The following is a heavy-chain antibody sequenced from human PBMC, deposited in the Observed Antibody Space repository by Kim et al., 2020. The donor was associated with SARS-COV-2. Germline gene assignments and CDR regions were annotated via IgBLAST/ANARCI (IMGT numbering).Heavy chain of an antibody. CDR1: GGSFSGYY. V-gene: IGHV4-34*01. Sequence: SETLSLTCAVYGGSFSGYYWNWIRQPPGKGLEWIGQINHSGNTNYNPSLKSRVTISVDTSKNQLSLKLSSVTAADTALYYCAWGNWYEPLSNTYNWLDPWGQGTLVTVSS. D-gene: IGHD6-13*01. CDR2: INHSGNT. CDR3: AWGNWYEPLSNTYNWLDP. J-gene: IGHJ5*02.